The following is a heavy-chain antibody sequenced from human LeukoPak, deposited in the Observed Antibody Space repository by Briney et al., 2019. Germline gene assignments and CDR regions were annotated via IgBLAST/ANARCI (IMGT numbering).Heavy chain of an antibody. CDR2: ISGSGGST. D-gene: IGHD3-10*01. J-gene: IGHJ4*02. CDR1: GFTFSSYP. Sequence: PGGSLRLSCAASGFTFSSYPMNWVRQAPGKGLEWVSGISGSGGSTYYADSVKGRFTISRDNSKNTLYLQMNNLRAEDTAVYYCAKGGDYYGSGSYYRAGRLLVGWGQGTLVTVSS. CDR3: AKGGDYYGSGSYYRAGRLLVG. V-gene: IGHV3-23*01.